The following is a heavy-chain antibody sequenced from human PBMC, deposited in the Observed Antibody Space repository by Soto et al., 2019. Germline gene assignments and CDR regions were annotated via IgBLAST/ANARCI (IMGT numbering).Heavy chain of an antibody. V-gene: IGHV1-3*01. CDR1: GFTFSSYG. Sequence: SCAASGFTFSSYGMHWVRHAPGQRLEWMGWINGGNGNTKYSQKFQGRVTITRDTSASTAYMELSSLRSDDTAVYYCARELQGLYYFDYWGQGTLVTVSS. J-gene: IGHJ4*02. D-gene: IGHD4-4*01. CDR2: INGGNGNT. CDR3: ARELQGLYYFDY.